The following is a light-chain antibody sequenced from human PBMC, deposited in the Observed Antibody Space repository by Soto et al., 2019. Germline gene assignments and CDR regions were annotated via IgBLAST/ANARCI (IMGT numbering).Light chain of an antibody. J-gene: IGKJ5*01. V-gene: IGKV3D-11*02. CDR2: GAS. CDR3: KQRSHWSASVT. Sequence: TVLAQAPSTLALSPGERATRSSESGQSRGSNFLAWYQQKPGQAPRLLIYGASNRATGIPDRFSGSGPGTTFVLAIRSIQPYDLAVYYSKQRSHWSASVTFGQGTRLEIK. CDR1: QSRGSNF.